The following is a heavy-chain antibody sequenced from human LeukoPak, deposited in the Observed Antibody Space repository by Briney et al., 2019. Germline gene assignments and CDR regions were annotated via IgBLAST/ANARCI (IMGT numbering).Heavy chain of an antibody. CDR3: VCCSSTSCYGGYYFDY. V-gene: IGHV1-24*01. D-gene: IGHD2-2*01. Sequence: ASVKVSCKGSGYTLTELSMHWVRQAPGKGLERMGGFDPEDGETIYAQKFQGRVTMTEDTSTDTAYMELSSLRSEDTAVYYCVCCSSTSCYGGYYFDYWGQGTLVTVSS. J-gene: IGHJ4*02. CDR2: FDPEDGET. CDR1: GYTLTELS.